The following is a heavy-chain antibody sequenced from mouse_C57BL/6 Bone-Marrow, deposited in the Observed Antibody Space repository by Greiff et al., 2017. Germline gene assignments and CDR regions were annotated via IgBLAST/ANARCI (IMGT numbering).Heavy chain of an antibody. Sequence: VQLVESGAELMKPGASVKLSCKATGYTFTGYWIEWVKQRPGHGLEWIGEILPGSGSTNYNEKFKGKATFTADTSSNTAYMQHSSLTTEDSAIYYCSGDDYDEGYCYAMDYWGQGTSVTVAS. J-gene: IGHJ4*01. CDR3: SGDDYDEGYCYAMDY. CDR2: ILPGSGST. CDR1: GYTFTGYW. V-gene: IGHV1-9*01. D-gene: IGHD2-4*01.